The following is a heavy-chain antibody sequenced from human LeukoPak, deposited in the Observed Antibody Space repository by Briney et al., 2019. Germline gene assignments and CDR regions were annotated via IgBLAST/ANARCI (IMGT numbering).Heavy chain of an antibody. V-gene: IGHV4-59*01. J-gene: IGHJ4*02. CDR2: IYFSGST. D-gene: IGHD6-19*01. Sequence: SETLSLTCTVSGGSISSYYWSWIRQPPGKGLEWIGYIYFSGSTNYNPSLKSRVTISVDTSKNQFSLKLGSVTAADTAVYYCARGGWSLDYWGQGTLVTVSS. CDR3: ARGGWSLDY. CDR1: GGSISSYY.